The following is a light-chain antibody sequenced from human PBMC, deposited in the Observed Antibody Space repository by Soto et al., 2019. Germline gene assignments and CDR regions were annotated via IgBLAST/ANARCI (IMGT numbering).Light chain of an antibody. CDR2: IAT. Sequence: DIQMTQSPSSLSASVGDRVTITCRASQSINTNLNWYQQKPAKAPKLLMYIATSLHSGVPSRFSGSRSGTEFTLTISSLQPEDFATYYCQQCYSSPPTFGQGTRVEVK. V-gene: IGKV1-39*01. CDR1: QSINTN. J-gene: IGKJ1*01. CDR3: QQCYSSPPT.